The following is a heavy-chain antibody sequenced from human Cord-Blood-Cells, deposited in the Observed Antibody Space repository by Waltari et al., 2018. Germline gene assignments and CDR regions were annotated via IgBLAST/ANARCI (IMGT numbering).Heavy chain of an antibody. J-gene: IGHJ5*02. V-gene: IGHV1-69*01. CDR2: IIPIFGTA. Sequence: QVHLVQSGAGVQKPGSSVKVSCKASGRTFSTYAISWVRQAPGQGLEWMGGIIPIFGTANYAQKFQGRVTITADESTSTAYMELSSLRSEDTAVYYCARSPVEIAARPKGWFDPWGQGTLVTVSS. CDR3: ARSPVEIAARPKGWFDP. CDR1: GRTFSTYA. D-gene: IGHD6-6*01.